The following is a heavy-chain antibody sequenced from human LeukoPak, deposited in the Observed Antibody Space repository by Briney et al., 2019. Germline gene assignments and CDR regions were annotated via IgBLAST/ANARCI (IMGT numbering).Heavy chain of an antibody. V-gene: IGHV3-53*01. Sequence: GGSLRLSCAASGFTVSNNYMSWVRQAPGKKLEWVSDIYSDGTTFYADSVKGRFTISRDNPKNTLYLQMNSLRAEDTAVYHCARYDFILISYFDLWGRGALVTVSS. CDR3: ARYDFILISYFDL. CDR2: IYSDGTT. CDR1: GFTVSNNY. J-gene: IGHJ2*01. D-gene: IGHD3-3*01.